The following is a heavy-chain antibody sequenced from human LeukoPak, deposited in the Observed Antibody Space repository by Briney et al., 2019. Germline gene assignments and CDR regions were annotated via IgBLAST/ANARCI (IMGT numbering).Heavy chain of an antibody. Sequence: PGGSQSLPRGPSGFRYSNQYIIGVRQTTGKGLQWVGRTSHKAESYKTECAASVKGRFTISRDDSKKSLLLHTNSLKTDDTACDYCSREASSFQIVETSYIDFGGKGTTVTVSS. V-gene: IGHV3-72*01. CDR1: GFRYSNQY. CDR2: TSHKAESYKT. CDR3: SREASSFQIVETSYIDF. D-gene: IGHD2/OR15-2a*01. J-gene: IGHJ6*03.